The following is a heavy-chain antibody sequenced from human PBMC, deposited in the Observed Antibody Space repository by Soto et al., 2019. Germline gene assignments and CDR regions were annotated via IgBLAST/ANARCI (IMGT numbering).Heavy chain of an antibody. Sequence: QVQLVQSGAEVKKPGASVKVSCKASGYTFTSYAMHCVRQAPGQRLEWMGWINAGNGNTKYSQKFQGRVTITRDTSASTAYMELSSLRSEDTAVYYCARDTGCSSTSCYPRTDTRWDFDLWGRGTLVTVSS. CDR2: INAGNGNT. J-gene: IGHJ2*01. D-gene: IGHD2-2*01. CDR1: GYTFTSYA. CDR3: ARDTGCSSTSCYPRTDTRWDFDL. V-gene: IGHV1-3*01.